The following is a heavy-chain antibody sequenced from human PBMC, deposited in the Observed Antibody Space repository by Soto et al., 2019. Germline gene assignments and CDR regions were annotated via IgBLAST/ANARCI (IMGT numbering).Heavy chain of an antibody. Sequence: SETLSLTCTVSGGSISSYYWSWIRQPPGKGLEWIGYIYYSGSTNYNPSLKSRVTISVDTSKNQFSLKLSSVTAADTAVYYCARSYSSPPLHWFDPWGQGTLVTVSS. V-gene: IGHV4-59*01. D-gene: IGHD6-13*01. CDR3: ARSYSSPPLHWFDP. CDR1: GGSISSYY. J-gene: IGHJ5*02. CDR2: IYYSGST.